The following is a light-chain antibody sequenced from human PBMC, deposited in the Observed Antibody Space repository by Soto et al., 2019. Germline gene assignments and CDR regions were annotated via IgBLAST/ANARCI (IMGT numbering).Light chain of an antibody. CDR3: QQYDDLPIT. V-gene: IGKV1-33*01. CDR2: AAS. Sequence: DIQMTQSPSSLSASVGASVTITCRASQSISGYLNWYQQKPGKAPKLLIYAASSLQSGVPARFRGSGSGTEFSFNITSLEPEDVATYYCQQYDDLPITFGQGTRLEIK. J-gene: IGKJ5*01. CDR1: QSISGY.